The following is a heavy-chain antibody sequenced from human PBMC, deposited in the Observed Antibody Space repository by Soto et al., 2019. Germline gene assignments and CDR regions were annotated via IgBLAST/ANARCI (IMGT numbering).Heavy chain of an antibody. CDR1: GFTFTSSA. V-gene: IGHV1-58*01. Sequence: SVKVSCKASGFTFTSSAVQWVRQARGQRLEWIGWIVVGSGNTNYAQKFQERVTITRDMSTSTAYMELSSLRSEDTAVYYCAASGYSGYENYYYGMDVWGQGTTVTVSS. J-gene: IGHJ6*02. CDR2: IVVGSGNT. CDR3: AASGYSGYENYYYGMDV. D-gene: IGHD5-12*01.